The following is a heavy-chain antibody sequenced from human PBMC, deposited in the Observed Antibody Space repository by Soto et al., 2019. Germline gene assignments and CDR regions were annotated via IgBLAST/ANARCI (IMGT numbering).Heavy chain of an antibody. V-gene: IGHV3-48*03. CDR2: ITSSGSTI. D-gene: IGHD1-26*01. J-gene: IGHJ4*02. CDR1: GFPFSSYE. Sequence: LRLSCAASGFPFSSYEMNWVRQAPGKGLEWVSYITSSGSTIYSADSVQGRFTISRDNAKNSLYLQMNSLRAEDTAVYYCARVGIVGATIPDYWGQGTLVTVSS. CDR3: ARVGIVGATIPDY.